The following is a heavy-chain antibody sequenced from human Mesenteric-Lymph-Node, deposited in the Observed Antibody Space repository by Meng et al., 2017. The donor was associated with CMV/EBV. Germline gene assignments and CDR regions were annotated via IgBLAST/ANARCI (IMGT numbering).Heavy chain of an antibody. V-gene: IGHV3-9*01. CDR2: VTWNSGSI. CDR3: AKDSWRTGLGAFNM. D-gene: IGHD3-3*01. J-gene: IGHJ3*02. CDR1: GFTFDDYA. Sequence: GGSLRLSCSASGFTFDDYAMHWVRQPPGKGLVWVSGVTWNSGSIGYADSVKGRFTISRDNAKNSLYLQMNSLRAEDTALYYCAKDSWRTGLGAFNMWGQGTMVTVSS.